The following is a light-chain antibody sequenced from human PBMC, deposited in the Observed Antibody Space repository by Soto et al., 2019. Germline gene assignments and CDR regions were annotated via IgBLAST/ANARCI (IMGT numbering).Light chain of an antibody. Sequence: EVVLTQSPGTLSLSPGERATLSCRASQSVSSNYVAWFHQKPGQAPRLLIYGASSRATGVPDRFSGSGSGTDFTLTISRLEPEDFAVYYCQQYGSSPITFGQGTRLEIK. CDR1: QSVSSNY. V-gene: IGKV3-20*01. J-gene: IGKJ5*01. CDR2: GAS. CDR3: QQYGSSPIT.